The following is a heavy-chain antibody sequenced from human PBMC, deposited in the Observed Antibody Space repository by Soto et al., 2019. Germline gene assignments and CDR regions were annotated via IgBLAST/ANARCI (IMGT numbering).Heavy chain of an antibody. J-gene: IGHJ4*02. CDR1: GGSFSGYY. CDR2: INHSGST. CDR3: ARGWYSPVPGVVYLDY. D-gene: IGHD3-3*01. Sequence: SETLSLTCAVYGGSFSGYYWSWIRQPPGKGLEWIGEINHSGSTNYNPSLKSRVTISVDTSKNQFSLKLSSVTAADTAVYYCARGWYSPVPGVVYLDYWGQGTLVTVSS. V-gene: IGHV4-34*01.